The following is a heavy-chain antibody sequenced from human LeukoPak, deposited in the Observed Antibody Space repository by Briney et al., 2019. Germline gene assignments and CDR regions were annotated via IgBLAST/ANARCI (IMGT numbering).Heavy chain of an antibody. CDR3: ARAAAAAGTPEYFQH. J-gene: IGHJ1*01. D-gene: IGHD6-13*01. CDR2: IYPGDSDT. V-gene: IGHV5-51*01. CDR1: GYSFTSYW. Sequence: GESLKISCKGSGYSFTSYWIGWARQMPGKGLEWMGIIYPGDSDTRYSPSFQGQVTISADKSISTAYLQWSSLKASDTAMYYCARAAAAAGTPEYFQHWGQGTLVTVSS.